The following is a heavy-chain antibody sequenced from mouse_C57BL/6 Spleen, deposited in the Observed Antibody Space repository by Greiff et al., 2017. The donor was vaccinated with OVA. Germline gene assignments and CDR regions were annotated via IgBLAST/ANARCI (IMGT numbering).Heavy chain of an antibody. D-gene: IGHD1-1*01. CDR3: TRGGITTVPFAY. Sequence: VQLQESGAELVRPGASVTLSCKASGYTFTDYEMHWVKQTPVHGLEWIGAIDPETGGTAYNQKFKGKAILTADKSSSTAYMELRSLTSEDSAVYYCTRGGITTVPFAYWGQGTLVTVSA. CDR1: GYTFTDYE. V-gene: IGHV1-15*01. J-gene: IGHJ3*01. CDR2: IDPETGGT.